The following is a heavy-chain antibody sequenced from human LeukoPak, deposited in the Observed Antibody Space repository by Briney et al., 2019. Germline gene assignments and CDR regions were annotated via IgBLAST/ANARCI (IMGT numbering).Heavy chain of an antibody. CDR2: IYYSGST. J-gene: IGHJ4*02. V-gene: IGHV4-39*01. Sequence: PSETLSLTCTVSGGSISSSSYYWGWIRQPPGKGLEWIGSIYYSGSTYYNPSLKSRVTTSVDTSKNQFSLKLSSVTAADTAVYYCARHRAWDGDYDFDYWGQGTLVTVSS. CDR1: GGSISSSSYY. D-gene: IGHD4-17*01. CDR3: ARHRAWDGDYDFDY.